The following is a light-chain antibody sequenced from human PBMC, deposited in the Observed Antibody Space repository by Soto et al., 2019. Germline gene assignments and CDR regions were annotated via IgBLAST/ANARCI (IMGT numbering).Light chain of an antibody. CDR1: QSVSSN. Sequence: EIVMTQSPATLSVSPGERATLSCRASQSVSSNLAWYQQKPGQAPRLLISGASSRATGIPDRFSGSGSGTDFTLTISCLQSEDFATYYCQQYYSYPQTCGQGTKVDIK. CDR2: GAS. CDR3: QQYYSYPQT. V-gene: IGKV3D-15*01. J-gene: IGKJ1*01.